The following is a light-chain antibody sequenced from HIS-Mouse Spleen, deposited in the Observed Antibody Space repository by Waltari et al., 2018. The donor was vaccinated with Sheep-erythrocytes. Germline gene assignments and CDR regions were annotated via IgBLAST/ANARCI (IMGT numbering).Light chain of an antibody. V-gene: IGLV2-14*01. CDR1: SSDVGGYNY. CDR3: SSYTSSSTLWV. CDR2: EVS. Sequence: QSALTQPASVSGSPGQSITISCTGTSSDVGGYNYVSWYQQHPGKAPKLMIYEVSNRPSWVSTRFSGSKSGNTASLTISGLQAEDEADYYCSSYTSSSTLWVFGGGTKLTVL. J-gene: IGLJ3*02.